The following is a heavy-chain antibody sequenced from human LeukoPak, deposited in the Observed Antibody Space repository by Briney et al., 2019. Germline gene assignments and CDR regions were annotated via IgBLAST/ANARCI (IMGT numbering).Heavy chain of an antibody. CDR1: GFTFSSYW. CDR3: ARPSSSTLRSD. J-gene: IGHJ4*02. CDR2: IKQGGSEE. V-gene: IGHV3-7*01. Sequence: PGGSLRLSCAASGFTFSSYWMRWVRQAPGKGLEWVANIKQGGSEEYYVDSVKGRFTISRDNAKNSLYLQMKSLRAEDTAVYYCARPSSSTLRSDWGQGTLVTVSS. D-gene: IGHD2-2*01.